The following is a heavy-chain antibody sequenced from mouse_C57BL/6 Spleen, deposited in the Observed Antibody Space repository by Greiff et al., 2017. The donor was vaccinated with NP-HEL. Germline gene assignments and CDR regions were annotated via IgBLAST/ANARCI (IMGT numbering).Heavy chain of an antibody. D-gene: IGHD2-4*01. V-gene: IGHV1-20*01. CDR1: GYSFTGYF. J-gene: IGHJ3*01. CDR3: ARYDYDVDWFAY. Sequence: EVTLVASGPELVKPGDSVKISCKASGYSFTGYFMNWVMQSHGKSLEWIGRINPYNGDTFYNQKFKGKATLTVDKSSSTAHMELRSLTSEDSAVYYCARYDYDVDWFAYWGQGTLVTVSA. CDR2: INPYNGDT.